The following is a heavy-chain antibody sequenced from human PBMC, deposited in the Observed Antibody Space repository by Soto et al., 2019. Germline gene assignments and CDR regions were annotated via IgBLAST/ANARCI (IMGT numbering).Heavy chain of an antibody. CDR3: ARAPYSSGWWGFDY. CDR1: GLTFSSYW. D-gene: IGHD6-19*01. V-gene: IGHV3-74*01. CDR2: ISTEGSVT. J-gene: IGHJ4*02. Sequence: EVQLVESGGGLVQPGGSLRLSCAASGLTFSSYWMHWVRQAPGKGLVWVSSISTEGSVTTYADSVKGRFTISRDNAKNTLYLQMNSLRTEDTAVYYCARAPYSSGWWGFDYGGQGTLVTVSS.